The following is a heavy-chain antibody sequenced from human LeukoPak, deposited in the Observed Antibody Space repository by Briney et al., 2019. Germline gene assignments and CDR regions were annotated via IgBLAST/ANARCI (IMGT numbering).Heavy chain of an antibody. D-gene: IGHD4-17*01. Sequence: GGSLRLSCAASGFTFSSYSMNWVRQAPGKGLEWVGRIKSKTDGGTTDYAAPVKGRFTISRDDSKNTLYLQMNSLKTEDTAVYYCTTLMTAVTGDAFDIWGQGTMVTVSS. CDR3: TTLMTAVTGDAFDI. V-gene: IGHV3-15*01. CDR1: GFTFSSYS. CDR2: IKSKTDGGTT. J-gene: IGHJ3*02.